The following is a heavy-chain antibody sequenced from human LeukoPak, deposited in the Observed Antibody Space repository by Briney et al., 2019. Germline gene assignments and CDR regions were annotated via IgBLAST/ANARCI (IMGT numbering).Heavy chain of an antibody. D-gene: IGHD6-13*01. Sequence: GGSLRLSCAASGFTFSSYSMNWVRQAPGKGLGWVSSISSSSYIYYADSVKGRFTISRDNAKNSLYLQMNSLRAEDTAVYYCARDLRTAAGSPFDYWGQGTLVTVSS. CDR2: ISSSSYI. CDR1: GFTFSSYS. V-gene: IGHV3-21*01. J-gene: IGHJ4*02. CDR3: ARDLRTAAGSPFDY.